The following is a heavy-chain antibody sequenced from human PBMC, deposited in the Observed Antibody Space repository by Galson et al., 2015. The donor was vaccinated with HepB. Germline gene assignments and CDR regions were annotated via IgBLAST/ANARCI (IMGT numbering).Heavy chain of an antibody. CDR2: ISSGSITI. J-gene: IGHJ4*02. CDR3: ARLYYYDSSGYYDFDY. D-gene: IGHD3-22*01. CDR1: GFTFSNSN. V-gene: IGHV3-48*02. Sequence: SLRLSCAASGFTFSNSNMNWVRQAPGKGLEWVSYISSGSITIYYADSVKGRFTISRDNAKNSLYLQMNSLRDEDTAVYYCARLYYYDSSGYYDFDYWGQGTLVTVSS.